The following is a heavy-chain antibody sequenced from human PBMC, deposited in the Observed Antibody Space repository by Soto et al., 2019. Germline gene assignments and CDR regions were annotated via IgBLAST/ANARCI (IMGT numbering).Heavy chain of an antibody. CDR2: IHYSGST. D-gene: IGHD3-10*01. CDR1: CFSVSSANYY. CDR3: ARERISMVRGVIIIRNGMDV. Sequence: PSETLSLTCTVSCFSVSSANYYWIWIRKPPGKGLEWIGYIHYSGSTKYNPSLKRRATISVDTSKNQFSLKLSSVTAADTAVYYCARERISMVRGVIIIRNGMDVWGQGTTVT. V-gene: IGHV4-61*01. J-gene: IGHJ6*01.